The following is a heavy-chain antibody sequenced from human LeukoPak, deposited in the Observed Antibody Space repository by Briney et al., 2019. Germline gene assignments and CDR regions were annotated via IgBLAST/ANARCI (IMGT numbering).Heavy chain of an antibody. Sequence: SVKVSCKASGCTFSSYAISWVRQAPGQGLEWMGRIIIILGIANYAQKFQGRVTITADKSTSTAYMELSSLRSEDTAVYYCARDIVVVVAAIPNYGMDVWGQGTTVTVSS. CDR3: ARDIVVVVAAIPNYGMDV. D-gene: IGHD2-15*01. J-gene: IGHJ6*02. CDR1: GCTFSSYA. CDR2: IIIILGIA. V-gene: IGHV1-69*04.